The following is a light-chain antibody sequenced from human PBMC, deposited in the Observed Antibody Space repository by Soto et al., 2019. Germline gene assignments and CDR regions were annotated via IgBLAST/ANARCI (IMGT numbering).Light chain of an antibody. CDR2: GAS. Sequence: IQTTQSPSSLSASVGDRVTVTCRASQSINIYLNWYQQKPGKAPTLLIYGASSLQSGVPSRFSGGGSRTDFTLTISSLQPEDFATYYCQQSYRSPYTFGQGTKLEIK. J-gene: IGKJ2*01. CDR1: QSINIY. V-gene: IGKV1-39*01. CDR3: QQSYRSPYT.